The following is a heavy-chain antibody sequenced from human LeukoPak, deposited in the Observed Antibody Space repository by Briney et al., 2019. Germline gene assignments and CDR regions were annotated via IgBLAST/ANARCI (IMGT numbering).Heavy chain of an antibody. CDR1: GGTFSSYA. Sequence: SVKVSCKASGGTFSSYAISWVQQAPGQGLEWMGGIIPIFGTANYAQKFQGRVTITADESTSTAYMELSSLRSEDTAVYYCARDRKGIVATIGPDFDYWGQGTLVTVSS. J-gene: IGHJ4*02. CDR3: ARDRKGIVATIGPDFDY. CDR2: IIPIFGTA. V-gene: IGHV1-69*13. D-gene: IGHD5-12*01.